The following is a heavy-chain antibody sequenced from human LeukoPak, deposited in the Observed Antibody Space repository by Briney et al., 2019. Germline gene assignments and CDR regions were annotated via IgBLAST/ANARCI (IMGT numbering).Heavy chain of an antibody. CDR1: GFTFRSFI. J-gene: IGHJ4*02. D-gene: IGHD1-26*01. CDR3: AKGPSLSSFDS. Sequence: GGSLRLSCAASGFTFRSFIMNCVREAPGKGLEWVSGICGSGGSTYSADSVKSRFTISRDDSKNTLCLQMNSLRAQDRALYYVAKGPSLSSFDSWGQGTLVTVSS. CDR2: ICGSGGST. V-gene: IGHV3-23*01.